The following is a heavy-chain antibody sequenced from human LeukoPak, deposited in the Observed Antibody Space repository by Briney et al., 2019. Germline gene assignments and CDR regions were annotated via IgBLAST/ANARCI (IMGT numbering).Heavy chain of an antibody. CDR1: GFTFSKYW. D-gene: IGHD1-26*01. CDR2: IRQDGSEK. Sequence: PGGSLRLSCAASGFTFSKYWMSWVRQAPGKGLEWVANIRQDGSEKYYVDSVKGRFTISRDNAKNSPYLQMNSLRAEDTAVYYCASPRWSCWGQGTLVIVSS. J-gene: IGHJ4*02. CDR3: ASPRWSC. V-gene: IGHV3-7*01.